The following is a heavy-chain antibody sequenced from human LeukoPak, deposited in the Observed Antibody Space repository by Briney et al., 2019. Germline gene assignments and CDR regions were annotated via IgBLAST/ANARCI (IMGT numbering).Heavy chain of an antibody. CDR2: ISASGDNT. V-gene: IGHV3-23*01. D-gene: IGHD3-10*01. Sequence: PGGSLRLSCAASGFTFSNYGTNCVRQAPGKGLEWVSTISASGDNTYYADSVRGRFTISRDNSKNTLYLQVNGPRAEDTAVYYCAKELWFVNSYYFDYWGLGTLVTVPS. CDR3: AKELWFVNSYYFDY. J-gene: IGHJ4*02. CDR1: GFTFSNYG.